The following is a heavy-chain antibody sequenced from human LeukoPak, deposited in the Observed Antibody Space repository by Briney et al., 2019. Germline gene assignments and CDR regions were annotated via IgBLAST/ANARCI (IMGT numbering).Heavy chain of an antibody. CDR3: ARDTVKGIAVAGGVFDI. CDR1: GGSISSYY. V-gene: IGHV4-59*01. Sequence: SKTLSLTCTVSGGSISSYYWSLIRQPPGKGLEWIGYIYYSGSTNYNPSLKSRVTISVDTSKNQFSLKLSSVTAADTAVYYCARDTVKGIAVAGGVFDIWGQGTMVTVSS. J-gene: IGHJ3*02. D-gene: IGHD6-19*01. CDR2: IYYSGST.